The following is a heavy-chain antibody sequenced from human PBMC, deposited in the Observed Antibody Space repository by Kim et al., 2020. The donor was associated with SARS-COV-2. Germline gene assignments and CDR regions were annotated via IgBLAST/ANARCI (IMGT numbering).Heavy chain of an antibody. CDR2: ISAYNGNT. CDR1: GYTFTSYG. J-gene: IGHJ4*02. CDR3: ARDPRDYCSGGSCYPYYFDY. Sequence: PSVKVSCKASGYTFTSYGISWVRQAPGQGLEWMGWISAYNGNTNYAQKLQGRVTMTTDTSTSTAYMELTSLRSDDTAVYYCARDPRDYCSGGSCYPYYFDYWGQGTLVTVSS. V-gene: IGHV1-18*01. D-gene: IGHD2-15*01.